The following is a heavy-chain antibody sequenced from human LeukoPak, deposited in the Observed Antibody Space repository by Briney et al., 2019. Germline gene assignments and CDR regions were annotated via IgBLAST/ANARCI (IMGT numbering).Heavy chain of an antibody. CDR1: GFTFSGSD. CDR3: TTLDFDY. Sequence: GGSLRLSCSASGFTFSGSDMHWVRQASGKGLEWVGRIRIKTNSYATAYAASVKGRFTISRDDSKNTAYLQMNSLKTEDTAVYYCTTLDFDYWGQGTLVTVSS. CDR2: IRIKTNSYAT. J-gene: IGHJ4*02. V-gene: IGHV3-73*01.